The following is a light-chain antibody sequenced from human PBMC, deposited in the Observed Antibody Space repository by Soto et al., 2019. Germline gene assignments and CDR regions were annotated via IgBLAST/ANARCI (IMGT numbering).Light chain of an antibody. CDR1: QSLLHITGETF. V-gene: IGKV2D-29*02. CDR3: MQSTQLPPT. CDR2: EVS. Sequence: DVVMTQTPLSLSVAPGQPASISCKSSQSLLHITGETFLFWYLQKPGQSPQLLIYEVSTRVSGVPDRFSGSGSGTDFTLEISRVETDDVGIYACMQSTQLPPTCGQGTRLGIE. J-gene: IGKJ5*01.